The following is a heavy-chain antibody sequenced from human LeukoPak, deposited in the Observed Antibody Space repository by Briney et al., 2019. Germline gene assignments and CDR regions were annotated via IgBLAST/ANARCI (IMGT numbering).Heavy chain of an antibody. D-gene: IGHD4-23*01. CDR1: GFTFSNYA. Sequence: GTSLRLSCAASGFTFSNYAMHWVRQAPGKGPEWVSLISYDGSNKYYADSVRGRFTISRDNSKNTLYLQMSSLRAEDTAVYYCARDHYGGKYFDYWGQGTLVTVSS. V-gene: IGHV3-30*04. CDR3: ARDHYGGKYFDY. J-gene: IGHJ4*02. CDR2: ISYDGSNK.